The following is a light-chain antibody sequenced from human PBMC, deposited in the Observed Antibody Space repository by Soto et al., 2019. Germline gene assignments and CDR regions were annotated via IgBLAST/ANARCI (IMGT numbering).Light chain of an antibody. Sequence: DIVMTQSPDSLAVSLGERTTINCKSSQSVVYSSNNKNYLVWYQQKPGQPPKLLIYWASTRESGIPDRFSGSGSWTDFTLTISSLQAEDVAVYYCQQYYSAPPTFGHGTKVEI. CDR2: WAS. CDR1: QSVVYSSNNKNY. CDR3: QQYYSAPPT. V-gene: IGKV4-1*01. J-gene: IGKJ1*01.